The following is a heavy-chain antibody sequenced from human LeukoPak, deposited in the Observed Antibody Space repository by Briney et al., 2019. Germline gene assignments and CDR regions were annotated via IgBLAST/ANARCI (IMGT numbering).Heavy chain of an antibody. CDR2: ISAYNGNT. J-gene: IGHJ6*02. D-gene: IGHD2-2*02. Sequence: GASVKVSCKASGYTFTGYYMHWVRQAPGQGLEWMGWISAYNGNTNYAQKLQGRVTMTTDTSTSTAYMELRSLRSDDTAVYYCARVGGNIVVVPAAIFRYGMDVWGQGTTVTVSS. V-gene: IGHV1-18*04. CDR1: GYTFTGYY. CDR3: ARVGGNIVVVPAAIFRYGMDV.